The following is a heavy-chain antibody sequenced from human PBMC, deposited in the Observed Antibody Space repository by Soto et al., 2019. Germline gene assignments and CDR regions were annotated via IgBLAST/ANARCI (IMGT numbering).Heavy chain of an antibody. CDR1: GGSFSGYY. Sequence: SETLSLTCAVYGGSFSGYYWSWIRQPPGKGLEWIGEINHSGSTNYNPSLKSRVTISVDTSKNQFTLKLSSVTAADTAVYYCARARYSSSWYLYWGQGTLVTVSS. CDR2: INHSGST. V-gene: IGHV4-34*01. CDR3: ARARYSSSWYLY. J-gene: IGHJ4*02. D-gene: IGHD6-13*01.